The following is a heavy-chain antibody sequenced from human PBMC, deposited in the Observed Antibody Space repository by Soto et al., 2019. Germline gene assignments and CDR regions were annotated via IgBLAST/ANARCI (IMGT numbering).Heavy chain of an antibody. D-gene: IGHD2-15*01. CDR1: GFTFSSYA. V-gene: IGHV3-30-3*01. CDR3: ARDRFVVVVAATYKWSDP. Sequence: PGGYLGLSCAAYGFTFSSYAMHWVRQAPGKGLEWVAVISYDGSNKYYADSVKGRFTISRDNSKNTPYLQMNSLRAEDTAVYYCARDRFVVVVAATYKWSDPSGQGPLVTVSS. J-gene: IGHJ5*02. CDR2: ISYDGSNK.